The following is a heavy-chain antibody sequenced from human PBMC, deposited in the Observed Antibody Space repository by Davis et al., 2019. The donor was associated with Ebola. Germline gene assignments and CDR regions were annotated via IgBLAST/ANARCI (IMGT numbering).Heavy chain of an antibody. CDR2: IYHTAST. D-gene: IGHD6-19*01. J-gene: IGHJ4*02. CDR3: AREIAVAYYFDY. Sequence: MPSETLSLTCAVSGGSISSSNWWSWVRQPPGKGLEWTGEIYHTASTNYNPSLKSRVTISVDKSKNQFSLKLSSVTAADTAVYYCAREIAVAYYFDYWGQGTLVTVSS. V-gene: IGHV4-4*02. CDR1: GGSISSSNW.